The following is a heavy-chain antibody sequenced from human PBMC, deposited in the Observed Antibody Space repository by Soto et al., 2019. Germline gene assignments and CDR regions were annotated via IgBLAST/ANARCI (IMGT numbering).Heavy chain of an antibody. V-gene: IGHV3-21*01. CDR2: ISSSSSYI. CDR3: ARDLSQQGGLFDY. CDR1: GFTFNDYA. J-gene: IGHJ4*02. D-gene: IGHD3-16*01. Sequence: EVQLVESGGDLVKPGGSLRLSCAASGFTFNDYAMNWVRQAPGKGLEWVSSISSSSSYIYYADSVKGRFTISRDNAKNSVYLQMNSLRDEDTAMYYCARDLSQQGGLFDYWGQGTLVTVSS.